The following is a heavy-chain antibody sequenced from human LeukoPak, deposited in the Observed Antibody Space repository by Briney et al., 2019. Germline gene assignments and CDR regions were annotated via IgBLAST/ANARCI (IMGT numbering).Heavy chain of an antibody. J-gene: IGHJ4*02. Sequence: GASVKVSCTASGYTLTSYGISWVRQAPGQGLEWMGWISAYNGNTDYAQKLQGRVTMTTDTSTSTAYMELRSLRSDDTAVYYCARDQGLRILVDWGQGTLVTVSS. V-gene: IGHV1-18*04. CDR2: ISAYNGNT. D-gene: IGHD6-25*01. CDR3: ARDQGLRILVD. CDR1: GYTLTSYG.